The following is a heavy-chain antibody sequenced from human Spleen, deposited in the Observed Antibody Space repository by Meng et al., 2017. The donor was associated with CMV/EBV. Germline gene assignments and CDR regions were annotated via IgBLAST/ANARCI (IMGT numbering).Heavy chain of an antibody. D-gene: IGHD2-8*02. CDR3: ARRPTGIDY. Sequence: QVQLQEWGAGLLKPSGTLSLTCAVYGGSFSGAYWNWIRQPPGKGLEWIGEIIHGGSPSYNPSLKSRVTISIDTSKNQLSLMLSSVTAADTAVYYCARRPTGIDYWGQGTLVTVSS. V-gene: IGHV4-34*12. CDR2: IIHGGSP. J-gene: IGHJ4*02. CDR1: GGSFSGAY.